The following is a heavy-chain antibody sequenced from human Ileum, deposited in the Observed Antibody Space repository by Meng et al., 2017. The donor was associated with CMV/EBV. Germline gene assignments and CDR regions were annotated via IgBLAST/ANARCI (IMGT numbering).Heavy chain of an antibody. Sequence: ISSANWWSWVRRPPGRGLEWIGEIWHSGSTNYNPSLKSRVTISVDKPKNQFSLKLSFVTAADTAVYYCARASERPGHCSSTSCSWFDPWGRGTLVTVSS. CDR2: IWHSGST. D-gene: IGHD2-2*03. V-gene: IGHV4-4*02. J-gene: IGHJ5*02. CDR1: ISSANW. CDR3: ARASERPGHCSSTSCSWFDP.